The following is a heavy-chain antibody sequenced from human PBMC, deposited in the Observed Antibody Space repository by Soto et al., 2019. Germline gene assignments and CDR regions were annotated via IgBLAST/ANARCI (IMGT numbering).Heavy chain of an antibody. CDR1: GYTFTGYY. CDR2: INPNSGGT. Sequence: ASVKVSCKXSGYTFTGYYMHWVRQAPGQGLEWMGWINPNSGGTNYAQKFQGRVTITADESTSTAYMELSSLRSEDTAVYYCARDKAAAVQRGMDVWGQGTTVTVSS. J-gene: IGHJ6*02. V-gene: IGHV1-2*02. CDR3: ARDKAAAVQRGMDV. D-gene: IGHD6-13*01.